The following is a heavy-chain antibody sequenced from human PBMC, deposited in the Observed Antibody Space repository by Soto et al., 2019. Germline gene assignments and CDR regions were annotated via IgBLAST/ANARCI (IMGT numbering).Heavy chain of an antibody. Sequence: VGSLRLSCVASGFTFSLFTMVWVRQAPGKGLEWVSCISPSSSYRYYADSVKGRFTISRDNAKNSVYLQMNSLRAEDTALYYCAFDLISPEGSLDPWGQGTIVTVYS. CDR3: AFDLISPEGSLDP. CDR1: GFTFSLFT. CDR2: ISPSSSYR. V-gene: IGHV3-21*01. J-gene: IGHJ5*02. D-gene: IGHD3-10*01.